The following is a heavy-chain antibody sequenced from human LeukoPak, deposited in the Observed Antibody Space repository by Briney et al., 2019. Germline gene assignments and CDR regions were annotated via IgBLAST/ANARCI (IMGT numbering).Heavy chain of an antibody. CDR1: GGTFSSYA. CDR3: ARGAKFRSYGSGTFSTSLPFDP. D-gene: IGHD3-10*01. CDR2: INPGNGSP. J-gene: IGHJ5*02. V-gene: IGHV1-3*03. Sequence: GASVKVSCKASGGTFSSYAISWVRQAPGQRLEWMGCINPGNGSPKYSQEFQGRVTITRDTSASTAYMELSSLRSEDMAVYYCARGAKFRSYGSGTFSTSLPFDPWGQGTLVTVSS.